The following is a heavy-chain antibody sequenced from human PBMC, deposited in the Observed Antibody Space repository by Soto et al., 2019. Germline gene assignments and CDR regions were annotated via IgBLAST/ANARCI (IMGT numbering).Heavy chain of an antibody. J-gene: IGHJ4*02. CDR3: TTAGWDQLLPMLYFDY. CDR2: IKSKTDGGTT. V-gene: IGHV3-15*01. Sequence: EVQLVESGGGLVKPGGSLRLSCAASGFTFSNAWMSWVRQAPGKGLEWVGRIKSKTDGGTTDYAVPVKGRFTISRDDSKNTLYLQMNSLKTEDTAVYYCTTAGWDQLLPMLYFDYWGQGTLVTVSS. D-gene: IGHD2-2*01. CDR1: GFTFSNAW.